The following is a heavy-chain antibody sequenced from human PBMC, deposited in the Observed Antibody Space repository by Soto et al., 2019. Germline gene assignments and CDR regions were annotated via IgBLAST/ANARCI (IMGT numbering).Heavy chain of an antibody. V-gene: IGHV3-33*01. CDR3: ARGPGCSSTSCYTGGWFDP. CDR2: IWYDGSNK. J-gene: IGHJ5*02. D-gene: IGHD2-2*02. Sequence: PGGSLRLSCAASGFTFSSYGMHWVRQAPGKGLEWVAVIWYDGSNKYYADSVKGRFTISRDNSKNTLYLQMNSLRAEDTAVYYCARGPGCSSTSCYTGGWFDPWGQGTLVTVSS. CDR1: GFTFSSYG.